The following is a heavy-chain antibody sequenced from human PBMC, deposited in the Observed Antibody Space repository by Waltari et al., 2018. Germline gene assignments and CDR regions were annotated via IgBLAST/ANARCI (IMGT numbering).Heavy chain of an antibody. CDR3: SRVSASGDGMDV. CDR2: IRSKISGGTA. V-gene: IGHV3-49*03. J-gene: IGHJ6*02. D-gene: IGHD3-16*01. CDR1: GFTFGAHA. Sequence: EVQLVESGGGLVQPGRSLRLSCTTSGFTFGAHALSWFRQAPGKGLEWVGFIRSKISGGTADYAASVKGRFTVSRDDSKSIAYLQMDSLKTEDTAVYYCSRVSASGDGMDVWGQGTTVTVSS.